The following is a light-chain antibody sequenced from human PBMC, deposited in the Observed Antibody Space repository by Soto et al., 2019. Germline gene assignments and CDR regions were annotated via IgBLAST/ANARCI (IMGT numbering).Light chain of an antibody. CDR2: GAS. V-gene: IGKV3-20*01. Sequence: EIVLAQSPGTLSLSPGESATLSCRASQSISTKLAWYQQKPCQAPRLLIYGASTRATGIPARFSGSGSGADFTLTISRLEPEDFAVYFCQQYGNSPTGTFGQGTRLEIK. CDR3: QQYGNSPTGT. J-gene: IGKJ5*01. CDR1: QSISTK.